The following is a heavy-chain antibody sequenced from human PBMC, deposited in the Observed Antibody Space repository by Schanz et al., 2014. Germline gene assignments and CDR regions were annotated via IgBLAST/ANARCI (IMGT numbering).Heavy chain of an antibody. V-gene: IGHV3-21*01. CDR3: ARGTDWSLHY. J-gene: IGHJ4*02. CDR2: ISSSSSYI. D-gene: IGHD1-1*01. CDR1: GFTFSSYA. Sequence: EVQLLESGGGLVQPGGSLRLSCAASGFTFSSYAMSWVRQAPGKGLEWVSSISSSSSYIYYADSVKGRFTISRDNAKNSLYLQMNSLRAGDTAVYYCARGTDWSLHYWGQGALVTVSS.